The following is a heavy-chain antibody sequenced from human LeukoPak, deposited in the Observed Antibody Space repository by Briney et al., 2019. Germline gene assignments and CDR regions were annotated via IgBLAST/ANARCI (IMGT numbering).Heavy chain of an antibody. CDR3: ATYDYVWGSYRSYAGADAFDI. CDR1: GYTFTSYG. Sequence: GASVKVSCKASGYTFTSYGISWVRQAPGQGLEWMGGIIPIFGTANYAQKFQGRVTITADESTSTAYMELSSLRSEDTAVYYCATYDYVWGSYRSYAGADAFDIWXQGTMVTVSX. V-gene: IGHV1-69*13. D-gene: IGHD3-16*02. CDR2: IIPIFGTA. J-gene: IGHJ3*02.